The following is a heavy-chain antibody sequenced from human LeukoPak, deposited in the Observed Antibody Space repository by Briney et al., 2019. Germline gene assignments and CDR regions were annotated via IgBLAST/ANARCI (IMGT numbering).Heavy chain of an antibody. CDR3: ARDPRDYYDSSGYYYFYHYYGMDV. CDR2: ISYDGSNK. J-gene: IGHJ6*02. V-gene: IGHV3-30*04. D-gene: IGHD3-22*01. CDR1: GFTFSSYA. Sequence: PGGSLGLSCAASGFTFSSYAMRWVRQAPGKGLEWVAVISYDGSNKYYADSVKGRFTISRDNSKNTLYLQMNSLRAEDTAVYYCARDPRDYYDSSGYYYFYHYYGMDVWGQGTTVTVSS.